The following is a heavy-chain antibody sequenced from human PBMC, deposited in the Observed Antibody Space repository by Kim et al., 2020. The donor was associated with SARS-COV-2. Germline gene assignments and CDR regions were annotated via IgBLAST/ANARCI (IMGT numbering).Heavy chain of an antibody. J-gene: IGHJ5*02. CDR1: GFTFDDYA. CDR2: ISWNSGSI. CDR3: AKDPDHRIAAAWGWFDP. D-gene: IGHD6-13*01. Sequence: GGSLRLSCAASGFTFDDYAMHWVRQAPGKGLEWVSGISWNSGSIGYADSVKGRFTISRDNAKNSLYLQMNSLRAEDTALYYCAKDPDHRIAAAWGWFDPWGQGTLVTVSS. V-gene: IGHV3-9*01.